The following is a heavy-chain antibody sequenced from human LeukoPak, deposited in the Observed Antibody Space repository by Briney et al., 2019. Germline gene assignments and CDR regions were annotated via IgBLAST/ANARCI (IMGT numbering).Heavy chain of an antibody. J-gene: IGHJ4*02. Sequence: SQTLSLTCTVSGGSISSGDYYWSWIRQPPGKGLEWIGYIYYSGSTYYNPSLKRRVTISVDTSKNQFSLKLSSVTAADTAVYYCARVGCSGGSCYPYYWGQGTLVTVSS. CDR3: ARVGCSGGSCYPYY. V-gene: IGHV4-30-4*01. D-gene: IGHD2-15*01. CDR1: GGSISSGDYY. CDR2: IYYSGST.